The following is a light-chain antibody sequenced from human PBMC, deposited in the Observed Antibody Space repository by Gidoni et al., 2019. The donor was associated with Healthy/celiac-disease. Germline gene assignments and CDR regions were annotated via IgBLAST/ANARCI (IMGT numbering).Light chain of an antibody. CDR3: QQRSNWPPKIT. V-gene: IGKV3-11*01. Sequence: ATLYCRASQSVSSYLAWYQQKPGQEPRLLINDASNRATGIAARCSGSGSGTDFTLTISSLEPEDFAVYYCQQRSNWPPKITFGQGTRLEIK. CDR2: DAS. J-gene: IGKJ5*01. CDR1: QSVSSY.